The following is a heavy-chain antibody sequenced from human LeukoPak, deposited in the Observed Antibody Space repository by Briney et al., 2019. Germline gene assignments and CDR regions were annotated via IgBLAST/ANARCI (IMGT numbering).Heavy chain of an antibody. CDR2: INWNGGST. CDR3: TSTGILGATTGVGLFDF. CDR1: GFTFSSYA. Sequence: GGSLRLSCAASGFTFSSYAMSWVRQAPGKGLEWVSGINWNGGSTNYADSVKGRFTISRDNAKNSLYLQMNSLRDEDTALYYCTSTGILGATTGVGLFDFWGQGTLVTVSS. J-gene: IGHJ4*02. D-gene: IGHD1-26*01. V-gene: IGHV3-20*04.